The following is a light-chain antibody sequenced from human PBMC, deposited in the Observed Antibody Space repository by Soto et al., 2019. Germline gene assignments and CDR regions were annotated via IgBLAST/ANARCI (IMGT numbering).Light chain of an antibody. V-gene: IGKV3-15*01. J-gene: IGKJ1*01. CDR3: QQYNNWPWT. CDR2: GAS. Sequence: EIVMTQSPATLSVSPGERATLSCRASQSVNSNLAWYQQKPGQAPRLLIYGASTRATGIPARFSGSGSGTEFTLTISSLQYEDFAVYYCQQYNNWPWTFGQGTKVDIK. CDR1: QSVNSN.